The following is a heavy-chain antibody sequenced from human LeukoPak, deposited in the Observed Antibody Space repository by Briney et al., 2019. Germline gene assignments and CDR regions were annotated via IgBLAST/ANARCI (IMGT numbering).Heavy chain of an antibody. D-gene: IGHD1-26*01. CDR3: TSGSPDYYYGMDV. J-gene: IGHJ6*02. Sequence: PSETLSLTCTVSGGSISSYYWSWIRQPPGKGLEWIGHIYYSGSTNYNPSLKSRVTISVDTSKNQFSLKLSSVTAADTAVYYCTSGSPDYYYGMDVLGQGTTVTVSS. V-gene: IGHV4-59*08. CDR2: IYYSGST. CDR1: GGSISSYY.